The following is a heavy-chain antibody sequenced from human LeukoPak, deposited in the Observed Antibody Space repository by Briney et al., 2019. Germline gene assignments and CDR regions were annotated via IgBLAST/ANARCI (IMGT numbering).Heavy chain of an antibody. D-gene: IGHD6-13*01. CDR2: INPSGGST. CDR1: GYTFTSYY. V-gene: IGHV1-46*01. CDR3: ARDRSTAASGRSWYFDL. J-gene: IGHJ2*01. Sequence: ASVKVSCKASGYTFTSYYMHWVRQAPGQGLEWMGIINPSGGSTIYAHKFQGRVTMTRDMSTSTVYMELSSLRSEDTAVYYCARDRSTAASGRSWYFDLWGRGTLVTVSS.